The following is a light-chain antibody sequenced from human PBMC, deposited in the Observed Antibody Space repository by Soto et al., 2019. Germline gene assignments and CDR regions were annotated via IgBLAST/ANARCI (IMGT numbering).Light chain of an antibody. CDR2: YND. Sequence: QSVLTQPPSASATTGQRVTISCSVSSANIGSNTVNWYQHLPGTPPKLVIYYNDQRPSGVPDRFSGSRSGTSASLAISGLQSEDEADYYCATWDDSLSGWVFGGGTKVTVL. CDR1: SANIGSNT. J-gene: IGLJ3*02. CDR3: ATWDDSLSGWV. V-gene: IGLV1-44*01.